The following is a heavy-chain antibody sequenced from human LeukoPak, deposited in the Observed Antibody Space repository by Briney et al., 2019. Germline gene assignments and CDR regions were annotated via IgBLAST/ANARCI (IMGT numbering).Heavy chain of an antibody. CDR3: ARDEVSSSYYYGMDV. D-gene: IGHD6-13*01. Sequence: PGGSLRLSCAASGFTFSSYSINWVRQAPGKGLEWVSSISSSSNYIYYADSVKGRFTISRDNAMNSLYLQMNSLRAEDTAVYYCARDEVSSSYYYGMDVWGQGTTVTVSS. J-gene: IGHJ6*02. CDR1: GFTFSSYS. CDR2: ISSSSNYI. V-gene: IGHV3-21*01.